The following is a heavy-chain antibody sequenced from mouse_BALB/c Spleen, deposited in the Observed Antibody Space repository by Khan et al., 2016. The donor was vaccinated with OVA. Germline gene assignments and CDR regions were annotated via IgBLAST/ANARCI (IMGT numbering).Heavy chain of an antibody. CDR3: ARPSTTEYDYFMDY. J-gene: IGHJ4*01. D-gene: IGHD1-1*01. V-gene: IGHV5-12-2*01. CDR2: ISNGGGST. CDR1: GFTFSSYT. Sequence: EVKLVESGGDLVQPGGSLKLSCAASGFTFSSYTMSWVRQTPEKRLEWVAFISNGGGSTYYPDTLKGRFTISRVNAKNTLYLQMSSLKSEDTAMYYCARPSTTEYDYFMDYWGQGTSVTVSS.